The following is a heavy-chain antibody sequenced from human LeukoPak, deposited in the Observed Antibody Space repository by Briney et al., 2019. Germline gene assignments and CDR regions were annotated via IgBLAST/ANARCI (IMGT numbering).Heavy chain of an antibody. CDR3: ARGARGYTFGRFDY. Sequence: PGGSLRLSCAASGFTFSTYEINWVRQAPGKGLEWLSYLSNNSVNIYYTDPVKGRFTICRDNAKNSLYLHMNSLRAEDTAVYYCARGARGYTFGRFDYWGQGTL. J-gene: IGHJ4*02. CDR2: LSNNSVNI. D-gene: IGHD5-12*01. CDR1: GFTFSTYE. V-gene: IGHV3-48*03.